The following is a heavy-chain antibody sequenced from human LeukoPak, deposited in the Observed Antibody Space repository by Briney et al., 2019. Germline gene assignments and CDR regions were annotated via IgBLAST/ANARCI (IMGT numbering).Heavy chain of an antibody. Sequence: SETLSLTCTVSGGSISSYYWSWIRQPPGKGLEWIGHIYYSGSTNYNPSLKSRVTISVDTSKNQFSLKLSSVTAADTAVYYCARDNSVAGTNNWFDPWGQGTLVTVSS. V-gene: IGHV4-59*01. CDR1: GGSISSYY. CDR2: IYYSGST. D-gene: IGHD6-19*01. CDR3: ARDNSVAGTNNWFDP. J-gene: IGHJ5*02.